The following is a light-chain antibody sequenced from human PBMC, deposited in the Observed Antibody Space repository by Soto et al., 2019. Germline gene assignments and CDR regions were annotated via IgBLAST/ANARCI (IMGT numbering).Light chain of an antibody. V-gene: IGKV3-15*01. J-gene: IGKJ4*01. Sequence: EIVMTQSPATLSVSPGERVTLSCRASQSVSSSLAWYQQKPGQSPRLLIYGASTRATGIPARFRGSGSGTDFTLTISSLQSEDFAVYYCQQYTNWLTFGGGTKVEIK. CDR3: QQYTNWLT. CDR2: GAS. CDR1: QSVSSS.